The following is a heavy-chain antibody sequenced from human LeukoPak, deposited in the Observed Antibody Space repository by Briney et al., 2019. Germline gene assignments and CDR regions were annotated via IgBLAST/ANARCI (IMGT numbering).Heavy chain of an antibody. CDR1: GFTFSSYS. D-gene: IGHD5-12*01. CDR3: ARDSGYDGGDY. CDR2: ISSSSSYI. V-gene: IGHV3-21*01. J-gene: IGHJ4*02. Sequence: GGSLRPSCAASGFTFSSYSMNWVRQAPGKGLEWVSSISSSSSYIYYADSVKGRFTISRDNATNSLYLQMNSLRAEDTAVYYCARDSGYDGGDYWGQGTLVTVSS.